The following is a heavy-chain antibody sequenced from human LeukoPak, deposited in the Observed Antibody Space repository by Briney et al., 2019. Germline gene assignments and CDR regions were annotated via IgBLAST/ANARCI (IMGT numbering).Heavy chain of an antibody. CDR1: GFTFSTYG. CDR2: VSSTGGTT. V-gene: IGHV3-23*01. D-gene: IGHD3-10*01. CDR3: AIITMVRGVISAFDI. Sequence: GGSLRLSCAASGFTFSTYGMSWVRQAPGKGLEWVSAVSSTGGTTYYADSVKGRFTISRDNSKNTLYLQMNSLRAEDTAVYYCAIITMVRGVISAFDIWGQGTMVTVSS. J-gene: IGHJ3*02.